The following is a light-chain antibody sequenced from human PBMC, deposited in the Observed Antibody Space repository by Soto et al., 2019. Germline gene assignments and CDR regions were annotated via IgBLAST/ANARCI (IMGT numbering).Light chain of an antibody. Sequence: EIVLTQSPATLSLSPGERATLSCRASQSVSSYLAWYQQKPGQAPRLLIYDASNRATGIPARFSGSGSVTDITLTINHLELEDFAVYHCQQRGKWPRLSFGGGTKVEIK. CDR3: QQRGKWPRLS. CDR1: QSVSSY. CDR2: DAS. J-gene: IGKJ4*01. V-gene: IGKV3-11*01.